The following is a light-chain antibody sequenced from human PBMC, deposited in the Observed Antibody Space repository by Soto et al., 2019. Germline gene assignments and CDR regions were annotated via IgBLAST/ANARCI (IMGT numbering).Light chain of an antibody. CDR1: QSVSRSY. J-gene: IGKJ1*01. CDR2: GAS. V-gene: IGKV3-20*01. Sequence: EIVLTQSPGTLSLSPGERATLSCRASQSVSRSYFAWYQQKPGQAPRLLIYGASNRATGIPDRFSGSGSGTDFTLTISRLEPDDFAVYYCQQYDSSPRTCGRGTKVEI. CDR3: QQYDSSPRT.